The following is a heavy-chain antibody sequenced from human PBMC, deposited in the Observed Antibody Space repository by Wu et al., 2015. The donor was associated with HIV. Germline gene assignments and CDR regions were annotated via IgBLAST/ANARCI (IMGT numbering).Heavy chain of an antibody. V-gene: IGHV1-46*01. Sequence: QVQLVQSGAEVKKPGASVKVSCKASGYTFTGYYMHWVRQAPGQGLEWMGIINPSGGSTSYAQKFQGRVTMTRDTSTSTVYMELSSLRSEDTAVYYCAREYCSGGSCSRANYYYYYGMDVWGQGTTVTVSS. CDR2: INPSGGST. J-gene: IGHJ6*02. CDR3: AREYCSGGSCSRANYYYYYGMDV. CDR1: GYTFTGYY. D-gene: IGHD2-15*01.